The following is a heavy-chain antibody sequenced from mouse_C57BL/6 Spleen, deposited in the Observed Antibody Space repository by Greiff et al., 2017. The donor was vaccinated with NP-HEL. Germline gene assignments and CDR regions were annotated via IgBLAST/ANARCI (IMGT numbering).Heavy chain of an antibody. CDR1: GYTFTSYW. D-gene: IGHD2-4*01. V-gene: IGHV1-7*01. J-gene: IGHJ4*01. CDR3: ASSGDYDPHYFAMDY. Sequence: QVQLKQSGAELAKPGASVKLSCKASGYTFTSYWLHWVKQRPGQGLEWIGYINPSSGYTKYNQKFKDKATLTADKSSSTAYMQLSSLTYEDSAVYYCASSGDYDPHYFAMDYWGQGTSVTVSS. CDR2: INPSSGYT.